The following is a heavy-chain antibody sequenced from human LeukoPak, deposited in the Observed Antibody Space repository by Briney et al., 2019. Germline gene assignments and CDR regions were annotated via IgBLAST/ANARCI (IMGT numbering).Heavy chain of an antibody. J-gene: IGHJ4*02. V-gene: IGHV1-2*02. CDR1: GYTFTGYY. CDR3: ARDSGGSERYLDY. CDR2: INPNSGGT. D-gene: IGHD2-15*01. Sequence: ASVKVSCKASGYTFTGYYMHWVRQAPGQGLGWMGWINPNSGGTNYAQKFQGRVTMTRDTSISTAYMELSRLRSDDTAVYYCARDSGGSERYLDYWGQGTLVTVSS.